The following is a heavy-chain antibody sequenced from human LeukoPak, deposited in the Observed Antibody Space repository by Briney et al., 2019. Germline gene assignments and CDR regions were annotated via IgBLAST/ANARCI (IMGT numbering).Heavy chain of an antibody. CDR2: INPNSGGT. J-gene: IGHJ5*02. V-gene: IGHV1-2*02. CDR3: ARDSSGWGGWFDP. CDR1: GYTFTCYY. Sequence: ASVKVSCKASGYTFTCYYMHWVRQAPGQGLEWMGWINPNSGGTNYAQKFQGRVTMTRDTSISTAYMELSRLRSDDTAVYYCARDSSGWGGWFDPWGQGTLVTVSS. D-gene: IGHD6-19*01.